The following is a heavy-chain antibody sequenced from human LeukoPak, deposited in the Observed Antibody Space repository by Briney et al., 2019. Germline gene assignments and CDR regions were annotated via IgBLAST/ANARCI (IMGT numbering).Heavy chain of an antibody. J-gene: IGHJ4*01. CDR2: LFDTGRT. CDR3: ATIKRGSTYGYFDF. Sequence: SETLSLTCTVFGGSISSHYWTCVPQPPGKTLEWIGYLFDTGRTKDNPSLKSRLTLSADTSKNQLSLRLSSVTAADTAVYYCATIKRGSTYGYFDFWGRGILVTVSS. V-gene: IGHV4-59*11. D-gene: IGHD5-18*01. CDR1: GGSISSHY.